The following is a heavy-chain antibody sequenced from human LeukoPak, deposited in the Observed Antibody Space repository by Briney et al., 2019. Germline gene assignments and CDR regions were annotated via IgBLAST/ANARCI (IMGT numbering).Heavy chain of an antibody. J-gene: IGHJ6*03. CDR2: IYTSGST. CDR1: GGSISSYY. Sequence: SETLSLTCTVSGGSISSYYWSWIRQPAGKGLEWIGRIYTSGSTNYNPSLKSRVTMSVDTSKNQFSLKLSSVTAADTAVYYCARDTHTYCSSTSCYDHYYYYMDVWGKGTTVTVSS. D-gene: IGHD2-2*01. V-gene: IGHV4-4*07. CDR3: ARDTHTYCSSTSCYDHYYYYMDV.